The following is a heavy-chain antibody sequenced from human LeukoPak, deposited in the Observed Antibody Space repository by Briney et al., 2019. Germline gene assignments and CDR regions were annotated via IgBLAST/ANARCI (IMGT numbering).Heavy chain of an antibody. D-gene: IGHD3-22*01. CDR3: ARLWGYYDSSGSFEGAFDI. CDR2: IKQDGSEK. V-gene: IGHV3-7*01. J-gene: IGHJ3*02. Sequence: GGSLRLSCAASGFTFSSYWMSWVRQAPGKGLEWVANIKQDGSEKYYVDSVKGRFTISRDNAKNSLYLQMNSLRAEDTAVYYCARLWGYYDSSGSFEGAFDIWGQGTMVTVSS. CDR1: GFTFSSYW.